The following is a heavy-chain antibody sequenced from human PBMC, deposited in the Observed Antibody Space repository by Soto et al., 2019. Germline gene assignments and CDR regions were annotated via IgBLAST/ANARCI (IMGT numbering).Heavy chain of an antibody. Sequence: PGGSLRLSCAASGFTFSSYDMSWVRQAPGKGLEWVAAISGSGGRTYYADSVKGRFTISRDKSKNTLYVQMNSLRAEDTAVYYCAKDLDNWNRVFDYWGQGTLVTVSS. CDR2: ISGSGGRT. CDR3: AKDLDNWNRVFDY. D-gene: IGHD1-20*01. V-gene: IGHV3-23*01. J-gene: IGHJ4*02. CDR1: GFTFSSYD.